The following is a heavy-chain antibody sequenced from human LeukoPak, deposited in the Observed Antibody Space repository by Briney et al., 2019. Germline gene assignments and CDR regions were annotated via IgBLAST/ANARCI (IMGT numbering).Heavy chain of an antibody. CDR2: IIPIFGTA. Sequence: SVKVSCKASGGTFSSYAISWVRQAPGQGLEWMGGIIPIFGTANYAQKFQGRVTITTDESTSTAYMELSSPRSEDTAVYYCATSMGEDYYYYMDVWGKGTTVTVSS. CDR3: ATSMGEDYYYYMDV. V-gene: IGHV1-69*05. J-gene: IGHJ6*03. CDR1: GGTFSSYA. D-gene: IGHD3-16*01.